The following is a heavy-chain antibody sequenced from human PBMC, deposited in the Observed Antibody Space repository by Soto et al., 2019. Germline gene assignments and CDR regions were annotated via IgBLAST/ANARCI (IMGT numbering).Heavy chain of an antibody. Sequence: SVKVSCKASGGTFSSYAISWVRQAPGQGLEWMGGIIPIFGTANYAQKFQGRVTITADESTSTAYMELSSLRSEDTAVYYCVVVVPAAMAETSLWHYYGMDVWGQGTTVTVSS. CDR1: GGTFSSYA. V-gene: IGHV1-69*13. J-gene: IGHJ6*02. D-gene: IGHD2-2*01. CDR3: VVVVPAAMAETSLWHYYGMDV. CDR2: IIPIFGTA.